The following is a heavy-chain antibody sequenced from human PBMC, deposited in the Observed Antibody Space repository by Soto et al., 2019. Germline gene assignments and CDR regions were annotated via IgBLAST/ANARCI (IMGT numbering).Heavy chain of an antibody. D-gene: IGHD3-10*01. J-gene: IGHJ6*04. CDR3: ARGWVGADL. Sequence: EVQLVESGGGLVQPGGSLRLSCAASGFTLSDRSMHWVRQAPGKGLVWVSGIDNAGTDSTYADSVTGRFTSSRDNAKNMVYLHMNSLRVEDVAVYYCARGWVGADLGGKWTTVTVSS. V-gene: IGHV3-74*01. CDR1: GFTLSDRS. CDR2: IDNAGTDS.